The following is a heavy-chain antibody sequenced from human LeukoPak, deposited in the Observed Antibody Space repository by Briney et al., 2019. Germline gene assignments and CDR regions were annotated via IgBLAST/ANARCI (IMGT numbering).Heavy chain of an antibody. V-gene: IGHV1-18*01. CDR1: GYTFTNYG. J-gene: IGHJ4*02. CDR3: ARDLFAYYDLLSPLDH. D-gene: IGHD3-3*01. Sequence: GASVKLSCKTSGYTFTNYGLSWVRQAPGQGLEWMGWISTSNGHTNYAQKFQGRVTLTTDTSTRTAYMELRSLRSNDTAVYYCARDLFAYYDLLSPLDHWGQGTLVTVSS. CDR2: ISTSNGHT.